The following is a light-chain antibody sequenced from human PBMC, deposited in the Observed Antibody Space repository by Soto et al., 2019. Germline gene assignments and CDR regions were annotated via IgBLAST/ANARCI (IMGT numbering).Light chain of an antibody. CDR2: DAS. J-gene: IGKJ1*01. CDR1: QSVSSSY. Sequence: EIVLTQSPGTLSLSPGERATLSCRASQSVSSSYLAWYQQKPGQAPRLLIYDASNRATGIPDRFSGSGSGTDFTLTISRLEPEDFAVYYCQQYGSSQTFGQGTKVDIK. V-gene: IGKV3-20*01. CDR3: QQYGSSQT.